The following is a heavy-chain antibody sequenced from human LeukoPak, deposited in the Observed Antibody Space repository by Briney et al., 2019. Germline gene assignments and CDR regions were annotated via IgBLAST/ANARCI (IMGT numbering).Heavy chain of an antibody. J-gene: IGHJ4*02. CDR1: GFTFRTYN. CDR3: ARDYSTVTTFFDY. D-gene: IGHD4-17*01. V-gene: IGHV3-48*01. CDR2: ITSGGTTI. Sequence: GGSLRLSCAASGFTFRTYNMNWVRQAPGKGLEWVSYITSGGTTIYYADSVKGRFTISRDNAKNSLYLQMNSLRAEDTAVYYCARDYSTVTTFFDYWGQGTLVTVSS.